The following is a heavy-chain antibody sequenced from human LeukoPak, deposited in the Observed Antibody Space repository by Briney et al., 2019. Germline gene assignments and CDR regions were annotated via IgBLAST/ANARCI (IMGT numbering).Heavy chain of an antibody. Sequence: PGGSLRLSCAASGFTFSSYGMHWVRQAPGKGLEWVAFIRYDGSNKYYADSMKGRFTISRDNSKNTLYLQMNSLRAEDTAVYYCAKDVLQLELPGNWGQGTLVTVSS. CDR3: AKDVLQLELPGN. D-gene: IGHD1-7*01. V-gene: IGHV3-30*02. J-gene: IGHJ4*02. CDR2: IRYDGSNK. CDR1: GFTFSSYG.